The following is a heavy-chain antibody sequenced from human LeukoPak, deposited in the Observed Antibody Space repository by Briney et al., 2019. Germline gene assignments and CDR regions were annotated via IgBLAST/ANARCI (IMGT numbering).Heavy chain of an antibody. CDR3: ARVSNTRVQLLWCSHVGVFDY. J-gene: IGHJ4*02. Sequence: ASVKVSCKASGYTFTSYAMHWVRQAPGQRLEWMGWINAGNGNTKYSQKFQGRVTITRDTSASTAYMELSSLRSEDTAVYYCARVSNTRVQLLWCSHVGVFDYWGQGTLVTVSS. V-gene: IGHV1-3*01. D-gene: IGHD2-2*01. CDR2: INAGNGNT. CDR1: GYTFTSYA.